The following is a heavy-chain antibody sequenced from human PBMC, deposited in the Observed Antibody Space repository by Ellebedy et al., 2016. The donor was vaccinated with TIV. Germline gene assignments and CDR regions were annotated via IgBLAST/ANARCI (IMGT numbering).Heavy chain of an antibody. V-gene: IGHV4-39*02. CDR3: AREVIAGINWFDP. Sequence: SETLSLXXTVSHGSISSSNYYWGWIRQPPGKGLEWIASIYYSGATYYNLSLKSRVTISVDTSKNQFSLKLSSVTAADTAVYYCAREVIAGINWFDPWGQGTLVTVSS. D-gene: IGHD2-21*01. J-gene: IGHJ5*02. CDR1: HGSISSSNYY. CDR2: IYYSGAT.